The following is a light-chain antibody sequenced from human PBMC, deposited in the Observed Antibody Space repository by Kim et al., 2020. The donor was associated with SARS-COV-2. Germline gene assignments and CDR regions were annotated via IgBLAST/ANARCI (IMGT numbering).Light chain of an antibody. CDR1: QDIRNY. CDR3: QQYDNYPLT. V-gene: IGKV1-16*01. J-gene: IGKJ4*01. CDR2: AAS. Sequence: DIQMTQSPSSLSASVGDRVSITCRASQDIRNYLDWYQQKPGKAPKLLIYAASNLESGVPSRFSGSGSGTDFTLTISSLQPEDFATYYCQQYDNYPLTFGGGTKVEIK.